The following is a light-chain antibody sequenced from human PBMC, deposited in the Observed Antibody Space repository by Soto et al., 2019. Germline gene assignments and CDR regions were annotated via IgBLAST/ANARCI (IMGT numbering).Light chain of an antibody. CDR1: QSGSGW. J-gene: IGKJ1*01. Sequence: DIQMTQSPSPLSASVGDTVTVTCRASQSGSGWLAWYQQKPGEAPKLLIYDASALPRGVPSRFSVSGYGTKFTLTIARLHHDECAAYYFQQYEPFSGTCGPGTKVEI. V-gene: IGKV1-5*01. CDR3: QQYEPFSGT. CDR2: DAS.